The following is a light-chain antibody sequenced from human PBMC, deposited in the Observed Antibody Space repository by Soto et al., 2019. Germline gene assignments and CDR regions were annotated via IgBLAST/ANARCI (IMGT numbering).Light chain of an antibody. CDR3: QQYNTYPLT. V-gene: IGKV1-5*03. CDR2: KAS. CDR1: QSISPW. Sequence: DIQMTQSPSTLSASVGDSVTITCRASQSISPWLAWYQQKPGKAPTLLIYKASSLEGGVPSRFSGSGSGTDFNITISILQPVDFATYYCQQYNTYPLTFGGGTTVDIK. J-gene: IGKJ4*01.